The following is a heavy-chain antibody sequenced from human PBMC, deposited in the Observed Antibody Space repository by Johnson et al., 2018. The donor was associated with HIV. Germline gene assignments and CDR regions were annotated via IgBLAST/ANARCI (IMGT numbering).Heavy chain of an antibody. V-gene: IGHV3-15*01. Sequence: VQLVESGGGLVQPGGSLRLSCAASGFTVSSNYMSWVRQAPGKGLEWVGRIKSKTDGGTTDYAAPVKGRFTISRDDSKNTLYLQMNSLKTEDTAVYYCALGGSWYAFDIWGQGTMVTVSS. CDR1: GFTVSSNY. J-gene: IGHJ3*02. CDR3: ALGGSWYAFDI. CDR2: IKSKTDGGTT. D-gene: IGHD2-15*01.